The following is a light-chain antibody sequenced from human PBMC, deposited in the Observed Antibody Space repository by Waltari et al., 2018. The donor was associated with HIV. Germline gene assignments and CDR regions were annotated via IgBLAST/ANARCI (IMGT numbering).Light chain of an antibody. Sequence: YVMTQPSSLSVAPGETATISCGATNIGSQSVHWYQQRQGQAPVLVISDDSDRPSGSPERFAGSNSGNTATLTISGVEAGDEADYYCQVWDSTSDHPAFGGGTKLTVL. CDR2: DDS. V-gene: IGLV3-21*01. J-gene: IGLJ3*02. CDR3: QVWDSTSDHPA. CDR1: NIGSQS.